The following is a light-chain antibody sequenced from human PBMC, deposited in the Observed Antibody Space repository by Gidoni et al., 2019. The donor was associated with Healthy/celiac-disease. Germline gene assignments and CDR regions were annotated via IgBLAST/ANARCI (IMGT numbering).Light chain of an antibody. CDR3: MQALQTPWT. Sequence: DSVMTQSPLSLPVTPGEPASISCRSSQSLLHSNGYNYLVWYLQKPGQSPQLLIYLGSNRASGVPDRFSGSGSGTDFTLKISRVEAEDVGVYYCMQALQTPWTLGQGTKVEIK. V-gene: IGKV2-28*01. J-gene: IGKJ1*01. CDR2: LGS. CDR1: QSLLHSNGYNY.